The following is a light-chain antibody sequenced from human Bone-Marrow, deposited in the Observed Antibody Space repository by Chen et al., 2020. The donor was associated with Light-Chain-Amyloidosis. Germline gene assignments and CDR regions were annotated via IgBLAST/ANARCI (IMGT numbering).Light chain of an antibody. J-gene: IGLJ2*01. CDR3: GSADSSGTYDVI. CDR2: RDT. CDR1: DLPTKY. Sequence: SYELTQPPSVSVSPGQTARITCSGDDLPTKYAYWYQQKPGQAPVLVIHRDTERPSGISERFSGSSTGTTATLTSSRVQAEDEADDHCGSADSSGTYDVIFGGGPKLTVL. V-gene: IGLV3-25*03.